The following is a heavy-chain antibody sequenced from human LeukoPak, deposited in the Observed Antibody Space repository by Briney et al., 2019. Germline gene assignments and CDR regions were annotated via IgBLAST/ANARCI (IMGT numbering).Heavy chain of an antibody. CDR2: IRQDGSEK. J-gene: IGHJ4*02. V-gene: IGHV3-7*01. CDR1: GFPFGSFW. D-gene: IGHD2-2*01. CDR3: ARAYRRGYFDY. Sequence: GGSLRLSCVASGFPFGSFWMSWVRQAPGKGLEWVANIRQDGSEKYYVDSVEGRFTISRDNADNSLYLQMNSLRAEDTAAYYCARAYRRGYFDYWGQGTLVTVSS.